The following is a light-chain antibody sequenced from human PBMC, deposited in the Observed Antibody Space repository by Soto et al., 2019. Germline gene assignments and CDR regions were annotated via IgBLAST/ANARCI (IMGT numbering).Light chain of an antibody. CDR2: AAS. Sequence: DIPLTQSPSFLSASVGDRVTITCRASQGMSSYLAWYQQKPGKAPKLLIYAASTLQSGVPSRFSGSGSGTEFTLTISSLQPEDFATYSFQHLTSYPRTFGQGTKVEIK. J-gene: IGKJ1*01. CDR3: QHLTSYPRT. V-gene: IGKV1-9*01. CDR1: QGMSSY.